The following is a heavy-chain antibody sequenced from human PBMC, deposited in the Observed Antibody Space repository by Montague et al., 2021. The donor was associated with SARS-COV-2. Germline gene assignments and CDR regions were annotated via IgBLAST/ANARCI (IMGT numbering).Heavy chain of an antibody. V-gene: IGHV2-70*01. CDR2: IDWDDDK. Sequence: PALVKPTQTLTLTCTFSGFSLSTSGMCVSWIRQPPGKALEWLALIDWDDDKYYSTSLKTRLTISEDTSKNQVVLTMTNMDPVDTATYYCARTYYYGSGSYYTYYFDYWGQGTLVTVSS. D-gene: IGHD3-10*01. J-gene: IGHJ4*02. CDR3: ARTYYYGSGSYYTYYFDY. CDR1: GFSLSTSGMC.